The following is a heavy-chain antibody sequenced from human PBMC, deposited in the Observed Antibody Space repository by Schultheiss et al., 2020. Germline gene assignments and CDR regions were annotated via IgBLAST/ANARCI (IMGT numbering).Heavy chain of an antibody. D-gene: IGHD2-2*01. Sequence: SETLSLTCAVSGGSISSSNWWSWVRQPPGKGLEWIGEIYHSGSTNYNPSLKSRVTISVDKSKNQFSLKLSSVTAADTAVYYCASRARIYCSSTSCYSSDNWFDPWGQGTLVTGYS. V-gene: IGHV4-4*02. J-gene: IGHJ5*02. CDR1: GGSISSSNW. CDR3: ASRARIYCSSTSCYSSDNWFDP. CDR2: IYHSGST.